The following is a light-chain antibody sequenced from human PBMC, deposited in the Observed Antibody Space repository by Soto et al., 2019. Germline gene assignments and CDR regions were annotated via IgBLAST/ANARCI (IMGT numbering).Light chain of an antibody. J-gene: IGLJ1*01. Sequence: QSVLTQPPSVSAAPGQKVTISCSGSSSNIANNYVSWYQQFPGTAPKLLIYDNNKRPSGIPDRFSGSKSGTSATLGITGLQTGDEADYYCGTWDSSLSAYDFGTGTKVTVL. V-gene: IGLV1-51*01. CDR3: GTWDSSLSAYD. CDR1: SSNIANNY. CDR2: DNN.